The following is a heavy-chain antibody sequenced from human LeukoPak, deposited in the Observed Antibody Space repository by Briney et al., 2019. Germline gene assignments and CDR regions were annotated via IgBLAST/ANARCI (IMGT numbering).Heavy chain of an antibody. Sequence: ASVKVSCKASGYTFTGYYMHWVRQAPGQGLEWMGWINPNSGGTNYAQKFQGRVTITADESTSTAYMELSSLRSEDTAVYYCARELGYCSSTSCLGLLGFDYWGQGTLVTVSS. CDR3: ARELGYCSSTSCLGLLGFDY. D-gene: IGHD2-2*01. J-gene: IGHJ4*02. V-gene: IGHV1-2*02. CDR2: INPNSGGT. CDR1: GYTFTGYY.